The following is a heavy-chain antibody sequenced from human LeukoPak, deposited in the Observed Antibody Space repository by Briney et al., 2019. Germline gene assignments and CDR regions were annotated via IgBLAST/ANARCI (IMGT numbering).Heavy chain of an antibody. CDR3: AKGPSRNDGLGYYFDY. CDR2: ISGSGGST. Sequence: PGGSLRLSCAASGFTFSSYAMSWVRQAPGKGLEWVAAISGSGGSTYYADSVKGRFTISGDNSKNTLYLRMNSLRAEDTAVYYCAKGPSRNDGLGYYFDYWGQGTLVTVSS. J-gene: IGHJ4*02. CDR1: GFTFSSYA. D-gene: IGHD1-1*01. V-gene: IGHV3-23*01.